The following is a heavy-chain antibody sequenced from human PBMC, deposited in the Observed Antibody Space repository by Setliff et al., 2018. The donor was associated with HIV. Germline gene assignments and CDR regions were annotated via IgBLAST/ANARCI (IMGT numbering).Heavy chain of an antibody. CDR1: GGSVSGHY. CDR3: TVYNTGSSKDHY. J-gene: IGHJ4*02. V-gene: IGHV4-34*03. CDR2: ITPSGAT. Sequence: SETLSLTCAVYGGSVSGHYWGWFRQPPGKGLEWIGEITPSGATNYLPSLKSRVTMSLDTSKNQFSLKMTSVTAADTAVYYCTVYNTGSSKDHYWGQGTPVTAPQ. D-gene: IGHD2-8*02.